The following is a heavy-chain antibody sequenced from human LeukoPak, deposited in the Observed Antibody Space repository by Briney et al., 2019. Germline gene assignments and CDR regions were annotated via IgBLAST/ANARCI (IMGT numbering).Heavy chain of an antibody. D-gene: IGHD5-12*01. Sequence: PGGSLRLSCAASGFTVSNNYMTWVRQAPGKGLEWVSSISTSSSYIYYADSVKSRFTISRDNAKNSLYLQMNSLRAEDTAVYYCARDRVGVSAYDSLFDYWGQGTLVTVSS. CDR3: ARDRVGVSAYDSLFDY. CDR2: ISTSSSYI. V-gene: IGHV3-21*01. CDR1: GFTVSNNY. J-gene: IGHJ4*02.